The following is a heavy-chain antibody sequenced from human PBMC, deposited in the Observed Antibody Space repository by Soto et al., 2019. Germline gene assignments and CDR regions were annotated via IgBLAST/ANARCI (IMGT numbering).Heavy chain of an antibody. CDR3: ARGSGRVYGSGSYFQH. J-gene: IGHJ1*01. V-gene: IGHV1-18*01. CDR2: ISASNRNT. D-gene: IGHD3-10*01. Sequence: QVQLVQSGAEVKKPGASVKVSCKASGYTFTSYGISWVRQAPGQGLERMGWISASNRNTNYAQKIQGRVTMTTDTSTSTAYMELRSLRADDAAVYYCARGSGRVYGSGSYFQHWGQGTLVTVSS. CDR1: GYTFTSYG.